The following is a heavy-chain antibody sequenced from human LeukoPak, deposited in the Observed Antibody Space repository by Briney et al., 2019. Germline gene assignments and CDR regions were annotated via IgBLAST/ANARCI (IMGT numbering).Heavy chain of an antibody. V-gene: IGHV4-30-2*01. CDR3: ARGLGDSDAFDI. Sequence: SQTLSLTCAVSGGSISSGGYSWSSIRQPPGKGLEWIGYIYHSGSTYYNPSLKSRVTISVDRSKNQFSLKLSSVTAADTAVYYCARGLGDSDAFDIWGQGTMVTVSS. CDR2: IYHSGST. CDR1: GGSISSGGYS. D-gene: IGHD2-21*01. J-gene: IGHJ3*02.